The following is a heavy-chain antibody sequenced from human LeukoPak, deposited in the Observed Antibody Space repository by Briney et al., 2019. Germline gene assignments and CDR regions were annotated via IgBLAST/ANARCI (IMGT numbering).Heavy chain of an antibody. CDR3: AKDHGDYFTAFDY. V-gene: IGHV3-30*02. D-gene: IGHD4-17*01. CDR1: GFTFSSYG. J-gene: IGHJ4*02. Sequence: PGGPLRLSCAASGFTFSSYGMHWVRQAPGKGLEWVAFIRYDGSNKYYADSVKGRFTISRDNSKNTLYLQMNSLRAEDTAVYYCAKDHGDYFTAFDYWGQGTLVTVSS. CDR2: IRYDGSNK.